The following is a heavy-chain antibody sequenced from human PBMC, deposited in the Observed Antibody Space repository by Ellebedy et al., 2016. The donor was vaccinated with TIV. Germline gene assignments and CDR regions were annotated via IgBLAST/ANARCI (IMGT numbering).Heavy chain of an antibody. J-gene: IGHJ4*02. D-gene: IGHD3-22*01. Sequence: AASVKVSCKVSGYTLTEVSMHWVRQAPGKGLEWMGGFDPEDGETLYAHKFQGRVTMTEDTSTDTAYMDLSSLRSEDTAVYYCAIPRYYDSSGYHYELDHWGQGTLVTVSS. CDR3: AIPRYYDSSGYHYELDH. CDR1: GYTLTEVS. V-gene: IGHV1-24*01. CDR2: FDPEDGET.